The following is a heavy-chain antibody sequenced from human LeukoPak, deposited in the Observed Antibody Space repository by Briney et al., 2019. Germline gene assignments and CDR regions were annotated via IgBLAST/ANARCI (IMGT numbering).Heavy chain of an antibody. CDR3: AKGVDTAMAPAWDF. D-gene: IGHD5-18*01. J-gene: IGHJ4*02. Sequence: GGSLRLSCAASGFTFSSYGMSWVRQAPGRGLEWVAVISYDGSHKYYADSVKGRFTISRDNSKNTLYLRMNSLRAEDTAVYYCAKGVDTAMAPAWDFWGQGTLVTVSS. V-gene: IGHV3-30*18. CDR2: ISYDGSHK. CDR1: GFTFSSYG.